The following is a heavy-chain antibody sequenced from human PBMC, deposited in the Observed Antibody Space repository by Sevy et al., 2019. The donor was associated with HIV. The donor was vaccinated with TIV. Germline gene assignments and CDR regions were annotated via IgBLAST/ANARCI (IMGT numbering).Heavy chain of an antibody. CDR3: ARGGGMDSSSGDAFDI. Sequence: GGSQRLSCAASGFTFSSYSMNWVRQAPGKGLEWVSSISSSSSYIYYADSVKGRFTISRDNAKNSLYLQMNSLRAEDTAVYYCARGGGMDSSSGDAFDIWGQGTMVTVSS. V-gene: IGHV3-21*01. J-gene: IGHJ3*02. CDR1: GFTFSSYS. D-gene: IGHD6-13*01. CDR2: ISSSSSYI.